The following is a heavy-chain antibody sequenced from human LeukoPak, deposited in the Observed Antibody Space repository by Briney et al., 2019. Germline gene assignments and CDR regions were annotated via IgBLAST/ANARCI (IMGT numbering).Heavy chain of an antibody. Sequence: GGSVRLSCAAPGFSFRSYGMHWVRQTTGKGLEWVAVISYDGSNKYYPGSVKGRFTISRDNSKNTLYLQMNSLRPEETAVYYCAKDKLQLLILDYFDYWGQETLVTVSS. CDR3: AKDKLQLLILDYFDY. J-gene: IGHJ4*02. V-gene: IGHV3-30*18. CDR1: GFSFRSYG. D-gene: IGHD3-22*01. CDR2: ISYDGSNK.